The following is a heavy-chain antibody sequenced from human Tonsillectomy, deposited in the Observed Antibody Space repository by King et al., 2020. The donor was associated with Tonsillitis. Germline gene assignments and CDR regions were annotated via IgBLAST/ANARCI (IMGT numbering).Heavy chain of an antibody. J-gene: IGHJ4*02. CDR3: ARHRFRTAVENDY. CDR1: GGSISSSSYY. V-gene: IGHV4-39*01. CDR2: IYYSGST. Sequence: QLQESGPGLVKPSETLSLTCTVSGGSISSSSYYWGWIRQPPGKGLEWIGSIYYSGSTYYNPSLKSRVTISVETSKNQFSLKLSSVTAADTEVYYCARHRFRTAVENDYWGQGTLVTVSS. D-gene: IGHD6-19*01.